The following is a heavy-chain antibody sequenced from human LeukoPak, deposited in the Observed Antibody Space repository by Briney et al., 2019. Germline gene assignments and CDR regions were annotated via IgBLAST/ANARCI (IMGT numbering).Heavy chain of an antibody. CDR3: ARHYRSLEDWLDP. CDR2: IYYSGST. J-gene: IGHJ5*02. Sequence: SETLSLTCTVSGGSISSSSYYWGWIRQPPGKGLEWIGSIYYSGSTYYNPSLKSRVTISVDTSKNQFSLKLSSVTAADTAVYYCARHYRSLEDWLDPWGQGTLVTVSS. V-gene: IGHV4-39*01. CDR1: GGSISSSSYY.